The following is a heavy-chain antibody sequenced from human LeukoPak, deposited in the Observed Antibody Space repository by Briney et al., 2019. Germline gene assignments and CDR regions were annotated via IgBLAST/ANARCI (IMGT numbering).Heavy chain of an antibody. V-gene: IGHV3-23*01. CDR3: AKMKGHPLPKYYMDV. CDR2: ISGSGDNT. CDR1: GFTFSGVA. J-gene: IGHJ6*01. Sequence: GGSLRLSCAASGFTFSGVAMSWVRRTPGRGLEWVSGISGSGDNTLYADSVKGRVTISRDNSKNTLYLEMNSLRAEDTAIYYCAKMKGHPLPKYYMDVWGQGTTVTVSS. D-gene: IGHD1-26*01.